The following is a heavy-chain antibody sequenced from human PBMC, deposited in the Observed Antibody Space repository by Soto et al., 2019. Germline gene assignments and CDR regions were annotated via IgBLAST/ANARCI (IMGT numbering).Heavy chain of an antibody. CDR3: AKGVELDV. Sequence: EVLLLESGGGLVQPGGSLRLSCEASGFSFSSFAMNWVRQAPGKGLEWVSAIGDSGASTYYADSVKGRFTISRDNSRNTLYLQLNSLRAEDPVVYYCAKGVELDVWGNGTTVTVSS. CDR2: IGDSGAST. CDR1: GFSFSSFA. D-gene: IGHD1-26*01. V-gene: IGHV3-23*01. J-gene: IGHJ6*04.